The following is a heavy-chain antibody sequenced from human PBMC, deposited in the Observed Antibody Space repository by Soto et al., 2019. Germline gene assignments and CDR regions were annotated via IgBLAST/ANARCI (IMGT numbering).Heavy chain of an antibody. Sequence: GGSLRLSCAASGFTFSSYAMSWVRQAPGKGLEWVSAISGSGGSTYYADSVKGRFTISRDNSKNTLCLQMNSLRAEDTAVYYCAKDTSVAGTPYFDYWGQGTLVTVSS. D-gene: IGHD6-19*01. CDR3: AKDTSVAGTPYFDY. CDR1: GFTFSSYA. CDR2: ISGSGGST. J-gene: IGHJ4*02. V-gene: IGHV3-23*01.